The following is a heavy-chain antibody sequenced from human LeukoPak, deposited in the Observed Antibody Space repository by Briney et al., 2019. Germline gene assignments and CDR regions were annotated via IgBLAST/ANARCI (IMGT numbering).Heavy chain of an antibody. D-gene: IGHD6-6*01. CDR1: GFTFSSYE. CDR3: ARGGIAARFAY. J-gene: IGHJ4*02. CDR2: ISSGSSSI. V-gene: IGHV3-48*03. Sequence: GGSLKLSCAASGFTFSSYEMNWVRQAPGKGLEWVSYISSGSSSIFYADSVKGRFTISRDNAKNSLYLQMNSLRVEDTAVYYCARGGIAARFAYWGQGTLVTVSS.